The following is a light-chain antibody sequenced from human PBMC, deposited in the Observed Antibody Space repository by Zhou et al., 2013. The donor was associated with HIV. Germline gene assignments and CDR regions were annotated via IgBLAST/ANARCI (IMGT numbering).Light chain of an antibody. Sequence: EIVLTQSPDTLSVSPGERATLSCRASQSVATNLAWYQQRLGQAPRLLIYGASTRATGIPARFSGSGSGTDFTLTISSLEPEDFAVYYCQQRSAWPLTFGGGTKVEVK. J-gene: IGKJ4*01. CDR2: GAS. CDR3: QQRSAWPLT. V-gene: IGKV3-11*01. CDR1: QSVATN.